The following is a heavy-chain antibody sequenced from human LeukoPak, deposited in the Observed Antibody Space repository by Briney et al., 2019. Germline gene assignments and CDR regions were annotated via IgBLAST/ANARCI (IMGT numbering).Heavy chain of an antibody. Sequence: ASVKVSCKASGYTFTGYYMHWVRQAPGQGLERMGWINPNSGGTNYAQKFQGRVTMTRDTSISTAYMELSRLRSDDTAVYYCARANDYVWGSYRYYYYYYMDVWGKGTTVTVSS. D-gene: IGHD3-16*02. J-gene: IGHJ6*03. CDR3: ARANDYVWGSYRYYYYYYMDV. V-gene: IGHV1-2*02. CDR2: INPNSGGT. CDR1: GYTFTGYY.